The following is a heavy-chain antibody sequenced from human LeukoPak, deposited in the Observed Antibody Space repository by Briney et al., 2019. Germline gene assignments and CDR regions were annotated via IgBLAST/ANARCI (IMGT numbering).Heavy chain of an antibody. CDR2: IYYSGST. CDR3: ARALIAAAATGFDP. J-gene: IGHJ5*02. V-gene: IGHV4-59*01. CDR1: GGSISSYY. D-gene: IGHD6-13*01. Sequence: PSETLSLTCTVSGGSISSYYWSWIRHPPGKGLEWIGYIYYSGSTNYNPSLKSRVTISVDTSKNQFSLKLSSVTAADTAVYYCARALIAAAATGFDPWGQGTLVTVSS.